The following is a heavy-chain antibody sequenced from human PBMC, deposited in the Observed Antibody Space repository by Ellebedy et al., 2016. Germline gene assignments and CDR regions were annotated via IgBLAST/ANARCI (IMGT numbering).Heavy chain of an antibody. CDR3: ARRGYYYDSSGYYYPSP. V-gene: IGHV4-34*01. CDR2: INHSGST. J-gene: IGHJ5*02. D-gene: IGHD3-22*01. CDR1: GGSFSGYY. Sequence: SETLSLTCAVYGGSFSGYYWSWIRQPPGKGLEWIGEINHSGSTNYNPSLKSRVTISVATSKNQFSLKLSSVTAADTAVYYCARRGYYYDSSGYYYPSPWGQGTLVTVSS.